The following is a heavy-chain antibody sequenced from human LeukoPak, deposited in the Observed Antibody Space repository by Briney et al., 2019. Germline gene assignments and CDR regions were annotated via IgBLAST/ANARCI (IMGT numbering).Heavy chain of an antibody. CDR1: GFTFRSAW. V-gene: IGHV3-15*01. D-gene: IGHD1-26*01. J-gene: IGHJ4*02. CDR2: IKTKTDGGTT. Sequence: GGSLRLSCAASGFTFRSAWMSWVRQAPGKGLEWVGRIKTKTDGGTTDYAAPVKGRFTISRDDSKDTLYLQMNSLTTEDTAVYYCITRPNPVGYWGQGTLVTVSS. CDR3: ITRPNPVGY.